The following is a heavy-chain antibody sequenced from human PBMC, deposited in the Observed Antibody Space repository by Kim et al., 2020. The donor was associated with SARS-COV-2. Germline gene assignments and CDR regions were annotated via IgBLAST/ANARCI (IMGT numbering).Heavy chain of an antibody. J-gene: IGHJ4*02. CDR3: ARYCSGDGCFSRASFAY. CDR1: GGSISGYY. V-gene: IGHV4-59*01. Sequence: SETLSLTCTVSGGSISGYYWSWIRQPPRKELEWIGYIYYTGSTSYNPSLRSRVDISLDTSKKQFSLKLSSVTAADTVVYYCARYCSGDGCFSRASFAYWGQGILVTVFS. CDR2: IYYTGST. D-gene: IGHD2-15*01.